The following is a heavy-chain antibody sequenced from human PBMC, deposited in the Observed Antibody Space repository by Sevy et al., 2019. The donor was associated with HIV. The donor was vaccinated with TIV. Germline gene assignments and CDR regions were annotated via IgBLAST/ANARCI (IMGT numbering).Heavy chain of an antibody. J-gene: IGHJ4*02. CDR1: GYSFTSYW. Sequence: GESLKISCKGSGYSFTSYWIGWVRQMPGKGLEWMGIIYPGDSDTRYSPSFQGQVTISADKSISTAYLQWSSLKASDTAMYYCARWIDHYDSSGYYSEFDYWGQGTLVTVSS. CDR3: ARWIDHYDSSGYYSEFDY. V-gene: IGHV5-51*01. CDR2: IYPGDSDT. D-gene: IGHD3-22*01.